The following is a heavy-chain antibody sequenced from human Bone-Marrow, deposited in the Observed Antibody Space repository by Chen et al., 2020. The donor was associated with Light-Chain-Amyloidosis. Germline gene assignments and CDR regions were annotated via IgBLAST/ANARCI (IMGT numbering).Heavy chain of an antibody. CDR2: ISTISSNI. CDR1: GFTFSSYT. Sequence: EVQLVESGGGLVKPGGSLRLSCAASGFTFSSYTMNWVRQAPGKGLEWVSSISTISSNIYYADALKGRFTISRDNAKNSLFLQGNSLRAEDTAVYYCARDGRDGYNYYGMDVWGQGTTVTVSS. CDR3: ARDGRDGYNYYGMDV. J-gene: IGHJ6*02. D-gene: IGHD2-15*01. V-gene: IGHV3-21*01.